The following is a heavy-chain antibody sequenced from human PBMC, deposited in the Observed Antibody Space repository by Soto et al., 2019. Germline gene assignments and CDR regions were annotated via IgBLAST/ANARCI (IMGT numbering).Heavy chain of an antibody. CDR2: IDPSYSYT. D-gene: IGHD1-7*01. J-gene: IGHJ6*02. CDR3: SRHGQNQNWNLFYYGMDV. CDR1: GYSFTSYW. Sequence: PGESLKISCKGSGYSFTSYWISWVRQMPGKGLEWMGRIDPSYSYTNYSPSFQGHVTISADKSISTAYLQWSSLKASDTAMYYCSRHGQNQNWNLFYYGMDVWGQGTTVTVSS. V-gene: IGHV5-10-1*01.